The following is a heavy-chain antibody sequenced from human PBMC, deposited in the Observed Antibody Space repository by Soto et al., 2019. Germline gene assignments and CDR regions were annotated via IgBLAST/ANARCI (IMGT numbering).Heavy chain of an antibody. Sequence: SVTWCVSCTGSAGSISGCYWTWIRQPPGKGLEWIGYMYYSGSTNYNPSLRSRVTMSVDTSKNQFSLKLSSVTAADTAVYYCARAGYSFETGYYFDFWGQGTLVTVS. CDR1: AGSISGCY. CDR2: MYYSGST. J-gene: IGHJ4*02. D-gene: IGHD5-18*01. V-gene: IGHV4-59*01. CDR3: ARAGYSFETGYYFDF.